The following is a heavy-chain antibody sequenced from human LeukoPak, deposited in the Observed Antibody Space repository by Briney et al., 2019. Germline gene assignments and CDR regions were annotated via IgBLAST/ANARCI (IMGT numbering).Heavy chain of an antibody. CDR3: VVVLGIDY. CDR2: ISGSGGST. D-gene: IGHD2-15*01. J-gene: IGHJ4*02. CDR1: GFTFSNAW. Sequence: GGSLRLSCAASGFTFSNAWMSWVRQAPGKGLEWVSAISGSGGSTYYADSVKGRFTISRDNSKNTLYLQMNSLRAEDTAVYYCVVVLGIDYWGQGTLVTVSS. V-gene: IGHV3-23*01.